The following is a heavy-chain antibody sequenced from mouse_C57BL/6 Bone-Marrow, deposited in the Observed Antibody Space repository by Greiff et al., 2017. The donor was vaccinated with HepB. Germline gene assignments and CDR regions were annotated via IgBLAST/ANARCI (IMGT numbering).Heavy chain of an antibody. CDR1: GFSLTSYG. J-gene: IGHJ3*01. CDR2: IWGVGST. Sequence: VHLVESGPGLVAPSQSLSITCTVSGFSLTSYGVDWVRQSPGKGLEWLGVIWGVGSTNYNSALKSRLSISKDNSKSQVFLKMNSLQTDDTAMYYCASHYGSSWFAYWGQGTLVTVSA. CDR3: ASHYGSSWFAY. V-gene: IGHV2-6*01. D-gene: IGHD1-1*01.